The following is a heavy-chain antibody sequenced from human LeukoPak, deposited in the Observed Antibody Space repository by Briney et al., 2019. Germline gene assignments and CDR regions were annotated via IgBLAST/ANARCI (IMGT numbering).Heavy chain of an antibody. V-gene: IGHV3-30-3*01. CDR2: MSYDGTNK. Sequence: GGSLRLSCVVSGFTVTGYSMHWVRQAPGTGLEWVAVMSYDGTNKYYADSVKGRFTISRDNSKNTLYLQMNNLRAQDTAVYYCARLLPSGSYYLNDYWGQGTLVTVSS. D-gene: IGHD1-26*01. CDR3: ARLLPSGSYYLNDY. J-gene: IGHJ4*02. CDR1: GFTVTGYS.